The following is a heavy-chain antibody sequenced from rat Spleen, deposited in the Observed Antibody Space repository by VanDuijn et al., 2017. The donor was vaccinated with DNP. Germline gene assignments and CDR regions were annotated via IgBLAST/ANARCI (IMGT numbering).Heavy chain of an antibody. CDR1: GFTFSHYY. J-gene: IGHJ2*01. CDR3: VRWNSGHFDY. Sequence: EVQLVESGGGLVQPGRSMKLSCVASGFTFSHYYMAWVRQAPTKGLEWVASSSYDGSRVHYRDSVKGRFTISRDNAKSTLYLQMNSLRSEDMATYYCVRWNSGHFDYWGQGVMVTVSS. CDR2: SSYDGSRV. D-gene: IGHD4-3*01. V-gene: IGHV5-22*01.